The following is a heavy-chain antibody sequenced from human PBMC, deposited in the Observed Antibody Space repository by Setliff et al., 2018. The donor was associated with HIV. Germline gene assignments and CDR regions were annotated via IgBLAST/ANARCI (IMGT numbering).Heavy chain of an antibody. Sequence: GGSLRLSCAASGFTFNYHAMTWVRQAPGKGLEWVSGISGSGDSTLYAHPVKGRFTISRDNSRDTLYLEMNNLRAEDTALYYCARGYSRSWRYFECSDFWGQGTLVTVSS. CDR2: ISGSGDST. CDR3: ARGYSRSWRYFECSDF. D-gene: IGHD6-13*01. CDR1: GFTFNYHA. V-gene: IGHV3-23*01. J-gene: IGHJ4*02.